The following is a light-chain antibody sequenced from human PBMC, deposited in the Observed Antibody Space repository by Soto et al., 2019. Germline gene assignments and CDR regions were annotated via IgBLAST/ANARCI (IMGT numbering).Light chain of an antibody. Sequence: EIVLTQSPGTLSLSPGERDTLSCRASQSVTSSYLAWYQQKPGQAPRLLIYGASTRATGIPDRFSGGGSGTDFTLTISRLEPEDFAVYYCQEYRSSRTFGQGTKV. J-gene: IGKJ1*01. V-gene: IGKV3-20*01. CDR3: QEYRSSRT. CDR1: QSVTSSY. CDR2: GAS.